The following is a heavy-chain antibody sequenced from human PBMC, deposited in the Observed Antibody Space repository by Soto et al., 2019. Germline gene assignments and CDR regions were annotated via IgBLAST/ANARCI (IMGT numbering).Heavy chain of an antibody. CDR3: ARPHDYGFSIVTNYYYGMDV. CDR2: IIPIFGTA. Sequence: ASVKVSCKASGGTFSSYAISWVRQAPGQGLEWMGGIIPIFGTANYAQKFQGRVTITADESTSTAYMELSSLRSEDTAVYYCARPHDYGFSIVTNYYYGMDVWGQGTTVTVSS. J-gene: IGHJ6*02. V-gene: IGHV1-69*13. CDR1: GGTFSSYA. D-gene: IGHD4-17*01.